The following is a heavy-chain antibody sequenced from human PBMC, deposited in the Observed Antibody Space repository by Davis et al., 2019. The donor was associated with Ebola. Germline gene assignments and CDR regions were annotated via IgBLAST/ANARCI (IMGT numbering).Heavy chain of an antibody. J-gene: IGHJ4*02. CDR2: ISSSGSYI. Sequence: GESLKISCAASGFTFSSYTMNWVRQAPGRGLEWVSSISSSGSYIYYADSVKGRFTISRDNAKNSLHLQMNSLRAEDTALYYCTRGEWELLWGQGTLVTVSS. CDR3: TRGEWELL. CDR1: GFTFSSYT. D-gene: IGHD1-26*01. V-gene: IGHV3-21*01.